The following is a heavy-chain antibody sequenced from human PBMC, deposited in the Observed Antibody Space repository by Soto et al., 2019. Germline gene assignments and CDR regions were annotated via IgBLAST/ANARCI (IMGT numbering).Heavy chain of an antibody. J-gene: IGHJ4*02. Sequence: QVQLQESGPGLVKPSQTLSLTCTVSGGSISSRDNYWSWFRQPPGKGLEWIGYIYNSGNTHYNPSLKSRVTISGDTSKNQFSLKLSSVSAADTAVYYCARDTDGSPEYFDCWGQGTLVTVSS. CDR1: GGSISSRDNY. D-gene: IGHD1-26*01. CDR2: IYNSGNT. CDR3: ARDTDGSPEYFDC. V-gene: IGHV4-30-4*01.